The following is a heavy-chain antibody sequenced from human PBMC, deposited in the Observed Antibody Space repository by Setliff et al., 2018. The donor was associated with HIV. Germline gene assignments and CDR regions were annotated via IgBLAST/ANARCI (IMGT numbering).Heavy chain of an antibody. CDR3: ARVEAKVRGATYGMDV. D-gene: IGHD3-10*01. V-gene: IGHV4-38-2*02. J-gene: IGHJ6*02. CDR2: IYHSGST. CDR1: GYSISSGYY. Sequence: SETLSLTCIVSGYSISSGYYWGWIRQPPGKGLEWIGTIYHSGSTYYNPSLKSRVTISVDTSKNQFSLTLNSVTAADTAVYYCARVEAKVRGATYGMDVWGQGTTVTVSS.